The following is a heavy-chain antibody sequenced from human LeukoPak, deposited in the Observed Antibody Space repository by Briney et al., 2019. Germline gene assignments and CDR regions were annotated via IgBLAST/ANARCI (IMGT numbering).Heavy chain of an antibody. CDR3: ARTQWLVRVDY. D-gene: IGHD6-19*01. CDR2: IKQDGSEK. Sequence: GGSLRLSCAASGFTFSSYWMSWVRQGPGKGLEWVANIKQDGSEKYYVDSVKGRFTISRDNAKNSLYLQMNSLRAEDTAVYYCARTQWLVRVDYWGQGTLVTVSS. V-gene: IGHV3-7*01. CDR1: GFTFSSYW. J-gene: IGHJ4*02.